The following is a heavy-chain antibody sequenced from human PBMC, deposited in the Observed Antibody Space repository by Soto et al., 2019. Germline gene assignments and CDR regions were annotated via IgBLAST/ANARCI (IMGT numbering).Heavy chain of an antibody. CDR3: ATARYCSSDACPATE. CDR2: IGPNPTNT. D-gene: IGHD2-2*01. Sequence: EVQLLESGGGLVQPGGSLRLSCAASGIPFSATGMLWVRQPPGGGLEWVSAIGPNPTNTKYTDSVKGRFTISRDNSKSTVVLQMTNLRAEDTALYYCATARYCSSDACPATEWGQGTLITVSS. CDR1: GIPFSATG. V-gene: IGHV3-23*05. J-gene: IGHJ4*02.